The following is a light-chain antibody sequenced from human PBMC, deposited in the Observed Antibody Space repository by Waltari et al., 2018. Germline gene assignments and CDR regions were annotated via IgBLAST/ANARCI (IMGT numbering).Light chain of an antibody. CDR3: AAWDDTVSGVV. CDR1: DSNLGGNY. V-gene: IGLV1-47*01. J-gene: IGLJ3*02. CDR2: RNN. Sequence: QSVLTQSPSTSGAPGQTVTISCSGSDSNLGGNYVFWYQQLPGTAPRLLIYRNNQRPSGVPDRISGSKSGTTALLAISGLRSEDEADYYCAAWDDTVSGVVFGGGTKVTVL.